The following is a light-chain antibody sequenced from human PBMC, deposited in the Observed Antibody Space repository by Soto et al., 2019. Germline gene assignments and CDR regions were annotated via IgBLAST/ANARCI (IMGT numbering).Light chain of an antibody. CDR1: SSDVGAYNY. CDR3: SSYADSSNFV. V-gene: IGLV2-8*01. CDR2: EVT. Sequence: QSALTQPPSASGSLGQSVTISCTGTSSDVGAYNYVSWYQHRPGKAPKLILYEVTKWPSGVPARFFGSKSGNTASLTVSRLQAEDEADYYCSSYADSSNFVFGTGTKLTVL. J-gene: IGLJ1*01.